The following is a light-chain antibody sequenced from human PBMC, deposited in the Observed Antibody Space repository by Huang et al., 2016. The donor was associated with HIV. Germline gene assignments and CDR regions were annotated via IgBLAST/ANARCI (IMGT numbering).Light chain of an antibody. CDR2: GAA. Sequence: DTVMTQTPATLSVSPGARATLSCMASKSVGSKLAWVQQKPGQAPRLLIHGAATRATGIPARFSGSGSGTEFTLTISSLQSEDFAVYYCQQYNNWPYTFGQGTKLEIK. V-gene: IGKV3-15*01. CDR1: KSVGSK. J-gene: IGKJ2*01. CDR3: QQYNNWPYT.